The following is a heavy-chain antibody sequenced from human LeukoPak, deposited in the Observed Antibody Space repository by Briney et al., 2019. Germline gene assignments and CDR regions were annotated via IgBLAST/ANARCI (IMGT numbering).Heavy chain of an antibody. Sequence: PGGSLRLSCAASGFTFSSYAMHWVRQAPGKGLEWVAVISYDGSNKYYADSVKGRFTISRDNSKNTLYLQMNSLRAEDTAVYYCARDSEASHCIDPWGQGTLVTVSS. CDR3: ARDSEASHCIDP. CDR1: GFTFSSYA. D-gene: IGHD2-2*01. CDR2: ISYDGSNK. J-gene: IGHJ5*02. V-gene: IGHV3-30-3*01.